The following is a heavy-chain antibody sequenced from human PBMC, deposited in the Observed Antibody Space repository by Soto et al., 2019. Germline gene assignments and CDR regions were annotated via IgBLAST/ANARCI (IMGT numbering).Heavy chain of an antibody. Sequence: GGSLRLSCAASGFTFSSYDMHWVRQATGKGLEWVSAIGTAGDTYYPGSVKGRFTISRENAKNSLYLQMNSLRAGDTAVYYCANGPRLWFGELSMGDYFDYWGQGTLVTVSS. CDR3: ANGPRLWFGELSMGDYFDY. V-gene: IGHV3-13*04. CDR1: GFTFSSYD. J-gene: IGHJ4*02. D-gene: IGHD3-10*01. CDR2: IGTAGDT.